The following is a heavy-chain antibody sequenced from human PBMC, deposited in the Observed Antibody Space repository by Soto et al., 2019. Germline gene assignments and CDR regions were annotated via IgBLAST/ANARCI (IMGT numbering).Heavy chain of an antibody. CDR1: GGSFSGYY. D-gene: IGHD3-3*01. CDR2: INHSGST. Sequence: SETLSLTCAVYGGSFSGYYWSWIRQPPGKGLEWIGEINHSGSTNYNPSLKSRVTISVDTSKNQFSLKLSSVTAADTAVYYCARDSSNDFFSGYPSVYHYYMYVWGKGTTVTVSS. V-gene: IGHV4-34*01. CDR3: ARDSSNDFFSGYPSVYHYYMYV. J-gene: IGHJ6*03.